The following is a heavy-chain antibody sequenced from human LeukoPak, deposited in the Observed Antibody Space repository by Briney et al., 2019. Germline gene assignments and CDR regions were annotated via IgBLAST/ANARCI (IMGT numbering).Heavy chain of an antibody. J-gene: IGHJ4*02. Sequence: GESLEISFKGSGYSFTSYWISWVRQMPGKGLEWIGRIDPSDSYTNYSPSFQGHVTISPDKSISTAYLQWSSLKASDTAMYYCARSVATIDYWGQGTLVTVSS. CDR2: IDPSDSYT. D-gene: IGHD5-12*01. V-gene: IGHV5-10-1*01. CDR3: ARSVATIDY. CDR1: GYSFTSYW.